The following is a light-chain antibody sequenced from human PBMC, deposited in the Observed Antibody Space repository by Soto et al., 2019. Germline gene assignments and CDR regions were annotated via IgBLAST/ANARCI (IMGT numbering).Light chain of an antibody. J-gene: IGKJ1*01. V-gene: IGKV3-15*01. CDR1: QSVSSN. Sequence: EIVMTQSPATLFVSPGERATLSCGASQSVSSNLAWYQQKPGQAPRLLIYGASTRATGISGRFSGSGSGTEFTLTISNLQSEDFAVYYCQQYNEWPTFGQGTKVDI. CDR3: QQYNEWPT. CDR2: GAS.